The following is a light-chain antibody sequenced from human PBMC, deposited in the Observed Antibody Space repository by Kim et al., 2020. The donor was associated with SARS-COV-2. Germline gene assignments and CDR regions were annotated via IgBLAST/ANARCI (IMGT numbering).Light chain of an antibody. CDR2: GKN. CDR1: SLTTYY. CDR3: NSRDSNDNVV. V-gene: IGLV3-19*01. J-gene: IGLJ2*01. Sequence: ALGQTVTITCQGESLTTYYATCYQKKPGQAPIVVIYGKNNRPSGIPDRFSGSSSGNTASLTITGTQAGDEADYYCNSRDSNDNVVFGGGPQLTVL.